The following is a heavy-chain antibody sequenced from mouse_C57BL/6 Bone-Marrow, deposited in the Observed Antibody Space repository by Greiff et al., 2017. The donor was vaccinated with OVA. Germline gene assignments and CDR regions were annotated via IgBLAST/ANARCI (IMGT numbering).Heavy chain of an antibody. V-gene: IGHV14-4*01. Sequence: VQLQQSGAELVRPGASVKLSCTASGFNITDDYMHWVKQRPEQGLEWIGWIDPENGDTEYASKFQGKATITADTSSNTAYLQLSSLTSEDTAVYYCTSTAYAMDYWGQGTSVTVSA. CDR3: TSTAYAMDY. J-gene: IGHJ4*01. CDR2: IDPENGDT. D-gene: IGHD3-1*01. CDR1: GFNITDDY.